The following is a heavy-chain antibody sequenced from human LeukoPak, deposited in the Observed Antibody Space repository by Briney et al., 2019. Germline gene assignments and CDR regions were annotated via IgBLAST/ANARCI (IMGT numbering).Heavy chain of an antibody. J-gene: IGHJ3*02. V-gene: IGHV4-59*01. Sequence: SETLSLTCTVSGGSISSNFWSWIRQPPGKGLEYIGYIYNSGTTNYNPSLKSRVTISIDTSKNQFSLKLSSVTAADTALYYCATIKVGAAFDIWGQGTMVTVSS. CDR1: GGSISSNF. CDR3: ATIKVGAAFDI. D-gene: IGHD1-26*01. CDR2: IYNSGTT.